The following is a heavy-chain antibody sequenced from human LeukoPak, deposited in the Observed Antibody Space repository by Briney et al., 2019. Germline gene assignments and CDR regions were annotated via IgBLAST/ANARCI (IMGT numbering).Heavy chain of an antibody. J-gene: IGHJ4*02. CDR3: ARGGGNYRFDY. V-gene: IGHV1-46*01. D-gene: IGHD1-26*01. Sequence: ASVKVSCKASGYTFTSNHMHWVRQAPGQGLEWMGRINPSGGSTSYAQKFQGRVTMTRDTSASTVYMELISLRFEDTAVYYCARGGGNYRFDYWGQGTLVTVSS. CDR1: GYTFTSNH. CDR2: INPSGGST.